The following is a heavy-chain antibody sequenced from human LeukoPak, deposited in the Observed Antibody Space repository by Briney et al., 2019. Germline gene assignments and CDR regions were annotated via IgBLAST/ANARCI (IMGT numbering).Heavy chain of an antibody. D-gene: IGHD3-10*01. J-gene: IGHJ4*02. V-gene: IGHV3-30*04. CDR1: GFTFSSYA. Sequence: GGSLRLSCAASGFTFSSYAMHWVRQAPGKGLEWVAVISYDGSNKYCADSVKGRFTISRDNSKNTLYLQMNSLRAEDTAVYYCARGPPQYYYGSGSYSQALDYWGQGTLVTVSS. CDR2: ISYDGSNK. CDR3: ARGPPQYYYGSGSYSQALDY.